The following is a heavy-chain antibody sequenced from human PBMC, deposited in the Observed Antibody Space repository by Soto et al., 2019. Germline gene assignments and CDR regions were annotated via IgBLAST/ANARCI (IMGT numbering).Heavy chain of an antibody. J-gene: IGHJ5*02. CDR1: FGSFSSGSYY. Sequence: DTLSLPCTVSFGSFSSGSYYWICIRQPPGKGLEWIGYIYYSGSTNYNPSLKSRVTISVDTSKNQFSLKLSSVTAADTAVYYCARDRFRGRYCSGGSCYSSGFDPWGQGTLVTV. D-gene: IGHD2-15*01. CDR2: IYYSGST. V-gene: IGHV4-61*01. CDR3: ARDRFRGRYCSGGSCYSSGFDP.